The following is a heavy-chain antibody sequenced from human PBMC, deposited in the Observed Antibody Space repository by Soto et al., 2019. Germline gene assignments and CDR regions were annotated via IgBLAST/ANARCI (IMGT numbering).Heavy chain of an antibody. D-gene: IGHD6-13*01. CDR2: ISGSGGST. Sequence: GGSLRLSCAASGFTFSSYAMSWVRQAPGKGLEWVSAISGSGGSTYYADSVKGRFTISRDNSKNTLYLQMNSLRAEDTAVYYCAKDQNVRVAAAGTYFDYWGQGTLVTVSS. J-gene: IGHJ4*02. V-gene: IGHV3-23*01. CDR1: GFTFSSYA. CDR3: AKDQNVRVAAAGTYFDY.